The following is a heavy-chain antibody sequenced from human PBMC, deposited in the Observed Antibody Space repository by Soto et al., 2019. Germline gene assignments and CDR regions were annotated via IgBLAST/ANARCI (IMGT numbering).Heavy chain of an antibody. CDR3: AKSRGDSWYLYYYDY. CDR1: GLPFRPFS. J-gene: IGHJ4*02. Sequence: EVQLLESGGGLVQPGGSRGLSFEASGLPFRPFSWTWVRQPPGKGLEWVSGISGSGGSTYYADSVKGRFTISRDSSSNTLYLQMSSLRAEDTAVYYCAKSRGDSWYLYYYDYWGQGTLVTVSS. D-gene: IGHD5-12*01. V-gene: IGHV3-23*01. CDR2: ISGSGGST.